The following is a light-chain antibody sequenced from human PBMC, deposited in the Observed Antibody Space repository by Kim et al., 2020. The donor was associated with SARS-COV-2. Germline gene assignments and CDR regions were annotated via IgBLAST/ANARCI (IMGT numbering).Light chain of an antibody. CDR1: SSNIGAGND. J-gene: IGLJ3*02. V-gene: IGLV1-40*01. CDR3: QSYDSSLNHWV. Sequence: RVTISGNGSSSNIGAGNDVHGYQHLPGTAPKILIYGNSHRPEGVPDRFSGSKSGTSASLAITGLQTEDEAHYYCQSYDSSLNHWVFGGGTQLTVL. CDR2: GNS.